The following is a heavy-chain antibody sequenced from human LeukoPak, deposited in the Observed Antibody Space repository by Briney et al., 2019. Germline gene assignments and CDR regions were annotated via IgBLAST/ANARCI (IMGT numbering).Heavy chain of an antibody. D-gene: IGHD5-12*01. V-gene: IGHV3-23*01. Sequence: GRSLRLSCTASGFTFSSHGIHWVRQAPGKGLEWVSATSGSGGTTYYADSVRGRFTISRDNSKNTLYLQMNSLRAEDTAVYYCAKDQDSGYDLFVVFRHWGQGTLVTVSS. CDR1: GFTFSSHG. CDR3: AKDQDSGYDLFVVFRH. CDR2: TSGSGGTT. J-gene: IGHJ4*02.